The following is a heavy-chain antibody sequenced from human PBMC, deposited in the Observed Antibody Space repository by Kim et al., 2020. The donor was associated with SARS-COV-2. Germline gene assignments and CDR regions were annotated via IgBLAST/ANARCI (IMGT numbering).Heavy chain of an antibody. Sequence: SETLSLTCTVSGDSISNYYWTWIRQPAGKGLEWIGRIYVSGGTNYSPSLRTRVTMSVDTSKNQFSLKLASVTAADTAVHFCARENSASDRPLDYWGRGTL. CDR3: ARENSASDRPLDY. CDR2: IYVSGGT. V-gene: IGHV4-4*07. D-gene: IGHD1-26*01. CDR1: GDSISNYY. J-gene: IGHJ4*02.